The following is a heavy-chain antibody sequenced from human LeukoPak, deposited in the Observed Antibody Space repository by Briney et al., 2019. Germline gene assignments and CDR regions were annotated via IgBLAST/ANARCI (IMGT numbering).Heavy chain of an antibody. D-gene: IGHD2-21*02. CDR1: GFTFISYG. Sequence: GGSLRLSCAVSGFTFISYGMQWVRQAPGKGLAWVPRINTDGSSTAYADSVKGRFTISRDNAKNTLYLQMNSLRAEDTAVYYCARELPREVTLDYWGQGTLVTVPS. V-gene: IGHV3-74*01. J-gene: IGHJ4*01. CDR2: INTDGSST. CDR3: ARELPREVTLDY.